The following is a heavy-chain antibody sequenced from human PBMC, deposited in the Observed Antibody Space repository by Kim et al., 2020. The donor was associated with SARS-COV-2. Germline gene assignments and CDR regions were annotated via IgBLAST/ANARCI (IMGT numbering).Heavy chain of an antibody. CDR2: ISGSGGST. CDR3: AKDRSSSWYYIAEYFQH. V-gene: IGHV3-23*01. Sequence: GGSLRLSCAASGFTFSSYAMSWVRQAPGKGLEWVSAISGSGGSTYYADSVKGRFTISRDNSKNTLYLQMNSLRAEDTAVYYCAKDRSSSWYYIAEYFQHWGQGTLVTVSS. J-gene: IGHJ1*01. CDR1: GFTFSSYA. D-gene: IGHD6-13*01.